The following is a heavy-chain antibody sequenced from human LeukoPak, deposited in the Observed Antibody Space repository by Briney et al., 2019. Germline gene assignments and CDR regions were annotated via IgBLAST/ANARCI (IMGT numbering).Heavy chain of an antibody. CDR2: ISSSSSYI. Sequence: GGSLRLSCAATGFTFSSYSMNWVRQARGKGVEWVSSISSSSSYIYYADSVKGRFTISRDNAKNSLHLQMNSLRAEDTAVYYCARGETAMVARYYFDYWGQGTLVTVSS. CDR1: GFTFSSYS. CDR3: ARGETAMVARYYFDY. V-gene: IGHV3-21*01. J-gene: IGHJ4*02. D-gene: IGHD5-18*01.